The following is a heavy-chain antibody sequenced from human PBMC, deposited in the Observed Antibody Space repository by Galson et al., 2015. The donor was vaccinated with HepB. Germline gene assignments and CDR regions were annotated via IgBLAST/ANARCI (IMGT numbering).Heavy chain of an antibody. V-gene: IGHV3-74*01. CDR3: ATGHGVVIPFQLPLDY. CDR1: GFTFSSYW. J-gene: IGHJ4*02. Sequence: SLRLSCAASGFTFSSYWMHWVRQAPGKGLVWVSRINTDGNTTSYADSVKGRFTISRDNAKNTLYLQMNSLRAEDTAVYYCATGHGVVIPFQLPLDYWGQGTLVTVSS. CDR2: INTDGNTT. D-gene: IGHD3-3*01.